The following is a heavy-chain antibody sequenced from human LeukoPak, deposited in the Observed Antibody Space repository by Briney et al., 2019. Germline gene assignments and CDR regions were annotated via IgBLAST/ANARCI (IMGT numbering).Heavy chain of an antibody. CDR2: IYYSGST. J-gene: IGHJ4*02. CDR1: GGSISSSSYY. V-gene: IGHV4-39*07. Sequence: PSETLSLTCTVSGGSISSSSYYWGWIRQPPGKGLEWIGSIYYSGSTYYNPSLKSRVTISVDTSKNQFSLKLSSVTAADTAVYYCAIVIAAAGTGDYWGQGTLVTVSS. CDR3: AIVIAAAGTGDY. D-gene: IGHD6-13*01.